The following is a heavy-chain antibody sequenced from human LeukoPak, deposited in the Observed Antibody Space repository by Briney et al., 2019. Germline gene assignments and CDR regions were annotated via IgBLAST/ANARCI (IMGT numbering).Heavy chain of an antibody. D-gene: IGHD4-17*01. CDR3: ASDYGDLP. V-gene: IGHV3-30-3*01. CDR1: GFTFSSYA. Sequence: GGSLRLSCAASGFTFSSYAMHWVRQAPGKGLEWVAVISYDGSNKYYADSVKGRFTISRDNSKNTLYLQMNSLRAEDTAVYYCASDYGDLPWGQGTLVTVSS. J-gene: IGHJ4*02. CDR2: ISYDGSNK.